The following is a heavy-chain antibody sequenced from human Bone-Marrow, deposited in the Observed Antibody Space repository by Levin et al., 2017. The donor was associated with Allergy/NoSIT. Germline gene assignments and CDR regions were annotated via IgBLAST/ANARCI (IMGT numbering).Heavy chain of an antibody. Sequence: LRLSCTVSGGSISSGSYYYNWIRQPAGRGLEWIGRIYIRGGTNYNPSLQSRVTISIDTSKNQFSLQLRSVTAADTAVYHCAREKWTFGDYGGGFDDWGRGTLVTVSS. CDR1: GGSISSGSYY. J-gene: IGHJ4*02. CDR3: AREKWTFGDYGGGFDD. CDR2: IYIRGGT. V-gene: IGHV4-61*02. D-gene: IGHD4-17*01.